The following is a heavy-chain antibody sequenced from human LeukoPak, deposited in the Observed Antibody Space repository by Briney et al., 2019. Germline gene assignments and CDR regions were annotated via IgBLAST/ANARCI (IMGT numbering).Heavy chain of an antibody. V-gene: IGHV3-21*01. CDR3: ARDFYGLNDY. CDR1: GFTFSSYC. D-gene: IGHD2/OR15-2a*01. Sequence: GGSLRLYCAASGFTFSSYCMNWVRQAPGKGLEWVSSISSSSSYIYYADSVKGRFTISRDNAKNSLYLQMNSLRAEDTAVYYCARDFYGLNDYWGQGTLVTVSS. CDR2: ISSSSSYI. J-gene: IGHJ4*02.